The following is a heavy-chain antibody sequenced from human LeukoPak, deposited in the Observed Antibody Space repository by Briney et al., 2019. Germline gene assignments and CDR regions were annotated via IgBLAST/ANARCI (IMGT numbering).Heavy chain of an antibody. CDR2: ISGLKGYI. V-gene: IGHV3-21*01. CDR3: ARAPARDFWIGYYIDL. CDR1: GFTFSDYS. Sequence: GGSLRLSCAASGFTFSDYSMNWIRQAPGKGLEWVSSISGLKGYIYYTDSVKGRLTVSRDNAKTSVHLQMDSLRVEDTAVYYCARAPARDFWIGYYIDLWGQGTLVTVSS. J-gene: IGHJ5*02. D-gene: IGHD3-3*01.